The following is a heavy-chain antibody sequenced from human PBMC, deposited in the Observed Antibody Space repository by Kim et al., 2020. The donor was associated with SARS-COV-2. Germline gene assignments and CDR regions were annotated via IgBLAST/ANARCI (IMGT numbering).Heavy chain of an antibody. CDR3: ARLHST. CDR1: GFTFSNFC. D-gene: IGHD2-21*01. J-gene: IGHJ1*01. CDR2: IKENRGGK. V-gene: IGHV3-7*01. Sequence: GGSLRLSCAASGFTFSNFCMTWVRQAPGKGLEWVSTIKENRGGKCYVGSVEGRFTISRDSSKNSLFLQMSSLRAEDTAVYYCARLHSTCGQGTQV.